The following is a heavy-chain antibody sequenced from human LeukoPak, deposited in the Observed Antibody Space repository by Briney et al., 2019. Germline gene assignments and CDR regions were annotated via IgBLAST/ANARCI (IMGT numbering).Heavy chain of an antibody. CDR1: GGSISNYV. D-gene: IGHD2-2*01. V-gene: IGHV4-59*01. CDR3: ARQVPAAMGGTYYYYYMDV. Sequence: SETLSLTCTVSGGSISNYVWSWIRQPPGKGLEWIGYINDSGNTKYNPSLESRVTISVDTSKNQFSLNLYSVTAADTAVYYCARQVPAAMGGTYYYYYMDVWGKGTTVTISS. J-gene: IGHJ6*03. CDR2: INDSGNT.